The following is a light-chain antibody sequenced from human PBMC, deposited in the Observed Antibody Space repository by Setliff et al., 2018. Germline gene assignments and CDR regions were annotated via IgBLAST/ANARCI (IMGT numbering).Light chain of an antibody. CDR2: DVS. V-gene: IGLV2-8*01. CDR1: SNDVSGYNY. CDR3: SSYADSNIVL. Sequence: QSALTQPPSASGSPGQSVTISCTGTSNDVSGYNYVSWYQQHPGKAPQLMIYDVSKRPSGVPDRFSGSKSGNTASLTVSGLQAEDEADYYCSSYADSNIVLFGTGTKVTVL. J-gene: IGLJ1*01.